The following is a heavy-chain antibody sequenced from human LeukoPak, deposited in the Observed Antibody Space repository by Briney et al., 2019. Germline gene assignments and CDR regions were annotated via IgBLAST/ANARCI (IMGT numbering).Heavy chain of an antibody. CDR3: WGSSLDY. CDR2: INHSGST. V-gene: IGHV4-34*01. CDR1: GGSFSGYY. Sequence: SETLSLTCAVYGGSFSGYYWSWIRQPPGKGLEWIGEINHSGSTNYNPSLKSRVTISVDTSKNQFSLRLSSVTAADTAVYYCWGSSLDYWGQGTLVTVSS. D-gene: IGHD7-27*01. J-gene: IGHJ4*02.